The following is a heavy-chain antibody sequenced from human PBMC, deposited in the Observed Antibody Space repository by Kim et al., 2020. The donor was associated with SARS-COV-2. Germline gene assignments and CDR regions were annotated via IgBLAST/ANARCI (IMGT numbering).Heavy chain of an antibody. V-gene: IGHV3-43*02. CDR2: ITGDGSSP. CDR1: GFAFDDYA. Sequence: GGSLRLSCAASGFAFDDYAMYWVRQTPGKGLEWVSLITGDGSSPYYAVSMRGRLTTSRDNSKNSLYLQLRGLTADDTGVYYCVKRSSRSDAFDLWGHGTMVTVSS. CDR3: VKRSSRSDAFDL. J-gene: IGHJ3*01.